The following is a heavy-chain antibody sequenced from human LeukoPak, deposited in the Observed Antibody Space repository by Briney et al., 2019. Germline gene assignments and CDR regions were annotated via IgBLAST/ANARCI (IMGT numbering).Heavy chain of an antibody. V-gene: IGHV4-4*02. CDR3: ARDPVATPGTAFDL. Sequence: SETLSLTCAVSGDSISSRDWWSWVRQPPGGGLEWIAEIYHSGNINYNPSLKSRVTISVDKPKNQISLKVDSVTAADTAIYYCARDPVATPGTAFDLWGHGTMVTVSS. J-gene: IGHJ3*01. CDR2: IYHSGNI. D-gene: IGHD6-13*01. CDR1: GDSISSRDW.